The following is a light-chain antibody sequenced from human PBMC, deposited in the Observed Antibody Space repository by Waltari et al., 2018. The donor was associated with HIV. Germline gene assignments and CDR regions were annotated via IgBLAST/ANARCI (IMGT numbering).Light chain of an antibody. V-gene: IGLV2-14*01. J-gene: IGLJ2*01. CDR2: EVS. CDR1: SSDVGGYNY. Sequence: QSALTQPASVSGSPGQSITISCTGTSSDVGGYNYVSWYQQHPGKAPKFIIYEVSYRPSGVSDRFSGSKSGNTASLTISGLQAEDEADYYCSSYTSSNTLVFGGGTKLTVL. CDR3: SSYTSSNTLV.